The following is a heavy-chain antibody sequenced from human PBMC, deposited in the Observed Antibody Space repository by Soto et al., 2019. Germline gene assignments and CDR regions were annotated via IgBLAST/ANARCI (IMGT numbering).Heavy chain of an antibody. Sequence: PGGSLRLSCAASGFTVSSNYMSWVRQAPGKGLERVSVVYSGGSTSYADSMKGRFTISRDNSKNTLYLQMNSLRSEDTAVFFCASQSYSYDNSGYWASEFDYWGQGTLVTVSS. CDR2: VYSGGST. D-gene: IGHD3-22*01. J-gene: IGHJ4*02. V-gene: IGHV3-66*04. CDR3: ASQSYSYDNSGYWASEFDY. CDR1: GFTVSSNY.